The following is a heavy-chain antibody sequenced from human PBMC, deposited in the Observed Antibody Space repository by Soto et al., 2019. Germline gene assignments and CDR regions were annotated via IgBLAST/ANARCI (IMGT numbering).Heavy chain of an antibody. CDR3: AREAPMDV. V-gene: IGHV3-53*01. CDR1: GFTVSSKY. CDR2: LWSAGNT. Sequence: GSLRLSCVDSGFTVSSKYMSWVRQAPGKGLEWVSVLWSAGNTYYADSVRGRFTISRDSSKNTLYLEMSSLRADDTAVYYCAREAPMDVWGQGTTVTVSS. J-gene: IGHJ6*02.